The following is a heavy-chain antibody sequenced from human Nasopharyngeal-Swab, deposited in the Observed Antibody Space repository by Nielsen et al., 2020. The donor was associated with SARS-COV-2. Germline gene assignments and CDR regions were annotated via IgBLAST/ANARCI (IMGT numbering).Heavy chain of an antibody. J-gene: IGHJ6*02. V-gene: IGHV1-69*01. CDR3: ARWGIVATGSYYYYGMDV. D-gene: IGHD5-12*01. CDR2: IIPIFGTA. Sequence: WVPSDSGQRLVWMGGIIPIFGTANYAQKFQGRVTITADESTSTAYMELSSLRSEDTAVYYCARWGIVATGSYYYYGMDVWGQGTTVTVSS.